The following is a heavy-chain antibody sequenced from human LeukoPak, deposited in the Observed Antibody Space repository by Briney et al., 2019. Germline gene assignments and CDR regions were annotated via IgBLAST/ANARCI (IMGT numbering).Heavy chain of an antibody. CDR1: GGSISSGGYY. CDR2: IYYSGST. V-gene: IGHV4-31*03. Sequence: SQTLSLTCTVSGGSISSGGYYWSWIRQHPGKGLEWIGYIYYSGSTYYNPSLKSRVTISVDTSKNQFSLKLSSVTAAETAVYYCARGGFAGSYAYDYWGQGTLVTVSS. CDR3: ARGGFAGSYAYDY. D-gene: IGHD1-26*01. J-gene: IGHJ4*02.